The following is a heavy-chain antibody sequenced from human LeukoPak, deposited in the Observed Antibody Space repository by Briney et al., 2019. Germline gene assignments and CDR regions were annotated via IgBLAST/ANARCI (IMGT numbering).Heavy chain of an antibody. CDR3: AKVEVGNYDFWSGYYFLY. CDR2: NSGSGGST. V-gene: IGHV3-23*01. CDR1: GFTFSSYA. D-gene: IGHD3-3*01. Sequence: GGSLRLSCAASGFTFSSYAMSWVRQAPGKGLEWVSANSGSGGSTYYADSVKGRFTISGDNSKNTLYLQMNSLRAEDTAVYYCAKVEVGNYDFWSGYYFLYWGQGTLVTVSS. J-gene: IGHJ4*02.